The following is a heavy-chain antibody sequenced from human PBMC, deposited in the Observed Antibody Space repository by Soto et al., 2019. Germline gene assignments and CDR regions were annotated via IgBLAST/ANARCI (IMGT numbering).Heavy chain of an antibody. V-gene: IGHV4-34*01. CDR3: ARGPRDGLRRAFDI. J-gene: IGHJ3*02. Sequence: SETLSLTCAVYGGSFSGYYWSWIRQPPGKGLEWIGEINHSGSTNYNPSLKSRVTISVDTCKNQFSLKLSSVTAADTAVYYCARGPRDGLRRAFDIWGQGTMVTVSS. CDR1: GGSFSGYY. CDR2: INHSGST.